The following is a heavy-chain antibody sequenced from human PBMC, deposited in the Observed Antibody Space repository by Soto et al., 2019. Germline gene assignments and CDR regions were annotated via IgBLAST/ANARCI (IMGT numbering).Heavy chain of an antibody. D-gene: IGHD7-27*01. CDR2: ISGYSANT. CDR3: ARGTGDLAY. V-gene: IGHV1-18*04. J-gene: IGHJ4*02. Sequence: QIHLVQSGAEGKKPGASVKVSCKASGYTFTSFGISWVRQAPGQGLEWMGWISGYSANTHYAHKVQGRVSMTTDTSTNTAYMELRSLRSDDTAVYYCARGTGDLAYWGQGTLVTVSS. CDR1: GYTFTSFG.